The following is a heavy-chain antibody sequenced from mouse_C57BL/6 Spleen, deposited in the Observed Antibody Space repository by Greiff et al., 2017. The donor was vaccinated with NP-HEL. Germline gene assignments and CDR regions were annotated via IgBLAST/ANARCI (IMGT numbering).Heavy chain of an antibody. CDR3: ALYYYGSSSYWYFDV. Sequence: QVQLKESGPGLVQPSQSLSITCTVSGFSLTSYGVHWVRQSPGKGLEWLGVIWRGGSTDYNAAFMSRLSITKDNSKSQVFFKMNSLQADDTAIYYCALYYYGSSSYWYFDVWGTGTTVTVSS. CDR2: IWRGGST. CDR1: GFSLTSYG. V-gene: IGHV2-5*01. J-gene: IGHJ1*03. D-gene: IGHD1-1*01.